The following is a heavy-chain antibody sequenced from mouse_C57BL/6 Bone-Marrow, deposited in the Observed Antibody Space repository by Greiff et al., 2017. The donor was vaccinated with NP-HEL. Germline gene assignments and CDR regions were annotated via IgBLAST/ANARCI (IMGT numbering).Heavy chain of an antibody. D-gene: IGHD1-1*01. V-gene: IGHV1-39*01. CDR2: INPNYGTT. CDR1: GYSFTDYN. J-gene: IGHJ1*03. CDR3: ARGLLITTVVAHWYFDV. Sequence: VQLQQSGPELVKPGASVTISCKASGYSFTDYNMNWVKQSNGKSLEWIGVINPNYGTTSYNQKFKGNATLTVDQSSSTVYMQLNSLTSEDSAVYYCARGLLITTVVAHWYFDVWGTGTTVTVSS.